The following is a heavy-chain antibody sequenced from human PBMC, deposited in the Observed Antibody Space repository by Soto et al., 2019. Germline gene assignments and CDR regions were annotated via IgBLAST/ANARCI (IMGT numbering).Heavy chain of an antibody. CDR3: AKGTMGSRGTPFKKWSESYGMDV. D-gene: IGHD3-10*01. V-gene: IGHV3-23*01. CDR2: TSGSGGST. CDR1: GFTFSSYV. J-gene: IGHJ6*02. Sequence: GGSLRLSCAASGFTFSSYVMSWVRQAPGKGLEWVSGTSGSGGSTYYADSVKGRFTISRDNSKNTLYLQMNSLRAEDTAVYYCAKGTMGSRGTPFKKWSESYGMDVWGQGTTVTVSS.